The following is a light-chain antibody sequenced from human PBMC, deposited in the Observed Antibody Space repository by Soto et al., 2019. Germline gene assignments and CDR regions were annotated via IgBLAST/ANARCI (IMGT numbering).Light chain of an antibody. CDR3: QHYGSSPRT. Sequence: EIVLTQSPGTLSLSPGERATLSCRASQSVSSSYLAWYQQKPGQAPRLLIYGASSRATGIPDRFSGSGSGTAFPLTISRLEPEDFAVYYCQHYGSSPRTFGQGTKVEIK. CDR2: GAS. J-gene: IGKJ1*01. V-gene: IGKV3-20*01. CDR1: QSVSSSY.